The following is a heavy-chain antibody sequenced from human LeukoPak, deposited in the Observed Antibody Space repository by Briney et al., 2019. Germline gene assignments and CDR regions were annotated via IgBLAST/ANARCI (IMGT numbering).Heavy chain of an antibody. CDR2: LGWNGDII. Sequence: GRSLRLSCAASGFTFDDYSMHWVRQSPGKGLEWLSGLGWNGDIIDYADSVKGRFTISRDNAKNSLYLQMDSLKTEDTALYYCAKGTLIAASGTLFDFWGQGTRVTVSS. V-gene: IGHV3-9*01. CDR3: AKGTLIAASGTLFDF. J-gene: IGHJ4*02. D-gene: IGHD6-13*01. CDR1: GFTFDDYS.